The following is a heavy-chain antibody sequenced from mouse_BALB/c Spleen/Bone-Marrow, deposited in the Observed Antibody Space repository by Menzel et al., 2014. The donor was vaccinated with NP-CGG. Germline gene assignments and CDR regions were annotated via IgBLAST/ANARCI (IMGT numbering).Heavy chain of an antibody. CDR1: RFTFSNYA. Sequence: EVMLVESGGGLVKPGGSPKLSCAASRFTFSNYAVSWVRQTPEKRLEWVATISSGGSYTYYPDSVKGRFTISRGNAQNTLYLQMSSLRSEDTAMYFCARQENWALDYWGQGTTLTVSS. CDR3: ARQENWALDY. D-gene: IGHD4-1*01. J-gene: IGHJ2*01. CDR2: ISSGGSYT. V-gene: IGHV5-9-1*01.